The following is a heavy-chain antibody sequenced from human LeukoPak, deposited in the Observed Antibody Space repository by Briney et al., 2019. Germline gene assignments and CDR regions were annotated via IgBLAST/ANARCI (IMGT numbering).Heavy chain of an antibody. Sequence: ASVKVSCKASGYTFTSYGISWVRQAPGQGLEWMGWISAYNGNTNYAQKLQGRVTMTTDTSTSTAYMELRSLRSDDTAVYCCAREGESAIASGGWHTASYWGQGTLVTVSS. CDR3: AREGESAIASGGWHTASY. CDR2: ISAYNGNT. J-gene: IGHJ4*02. D-gene: IGHD6-19*01. CDR1: GYTFTSYG. V-gene: IGHV1-18*01.